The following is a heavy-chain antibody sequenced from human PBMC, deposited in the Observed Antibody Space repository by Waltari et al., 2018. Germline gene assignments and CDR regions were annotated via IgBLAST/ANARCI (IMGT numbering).Heavy chain of an antibody. CDR1: GGSFSGYY. CDR2: INHSGST. CDR3: ARGFVVVTAIPNVYYYYYGMDV. J-gene: IGHJ6*02. V-gene: IGHV4-34*01. Sequence: QVQLQQWGAGLLKPSETLSLTCAVYGGSFSGYYWSWIRQPPGKGLEWIGEINHSGSTNYNPSLKSRVTISVDTSKNQFSLKLSSVTAADTAVYYCARGFVVVTAIPNVYYYYYGMDVWGQGTMVTVSS. D-gene: IGHD2-21*02.